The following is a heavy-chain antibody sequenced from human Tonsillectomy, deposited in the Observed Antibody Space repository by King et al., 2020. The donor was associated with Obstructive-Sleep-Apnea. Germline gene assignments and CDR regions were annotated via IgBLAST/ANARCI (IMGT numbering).Heavy chain of an antibody. D-gene: IGHD3-10*01. Sequence: VQLVESGGGVVQPGRSLRLSCAASGFTFSSYAMHWVRQAPGKGLEWVAVISYDGSNKYYADSVKGRFTISRDNPKNTLDLQMNSLRAEDTAVYYCASYGSGLGYWGQGTLVTVSS. V-gene: IGHV3-30-3*01. CDR1: GFTFSSYA. J-gene: IGHJ4*02. CDR3: ASYGSGLGY. CDR2: ISYDGSNK.